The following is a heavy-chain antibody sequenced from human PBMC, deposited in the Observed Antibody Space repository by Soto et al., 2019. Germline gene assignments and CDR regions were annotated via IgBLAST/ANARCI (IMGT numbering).Heavy chain of an antibody. J-gene: IGHJ3*02. CDR2: ISAYNGNT. CDR1: GYTFTSYG. CDR3: ARDIGGTYYDFWIGYLSLGESNAFDI. Sequence: ASVKVSCKASGYTFTSYGISWVRQAPGQGLEWMGWISAYNGNTNYAQKLQGRVTMTTDTSTSTAYMELRSLRSDDTAVYYCARDIGGTYYDFWIGYLSLGESNAFDIWGKGTMVTVSS. D-gene: IGHD3-3*01. V-gene: IGHV1-18*04.